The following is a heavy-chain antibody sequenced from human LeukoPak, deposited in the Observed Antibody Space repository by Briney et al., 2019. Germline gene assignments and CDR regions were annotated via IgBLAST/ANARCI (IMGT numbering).Heavy chain of an antibody. D-gene: IGHD6-13*01. CDR1: GYTFTSYY. Sequence: ASVKVSCKASGYTFTSYYMHWVRQAPGQGLEWMGIINPSGGSTSYAQKFQGRLTMTRDMSTSTVYMELSSLRSEDTAVYYCARETQSTGYSSSWYLGAPQNWFDPWGQGTLVTVSS. J-gene: IGHJ5*02. V-gene: IGHV1-46*01. CDR2: INPSGGST. CDR3: ARETQSTGYSSSWYLGAPQNWFDP.